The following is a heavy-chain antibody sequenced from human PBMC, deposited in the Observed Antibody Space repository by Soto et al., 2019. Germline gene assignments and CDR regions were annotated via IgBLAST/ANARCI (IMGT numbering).Heavy chain of an antibody. CDR1: GYTFTSNY. CDR3: VRGSSNWLWYFDL. D-gene: IGHD1-1*01. Sequence: QVHLVQSGAEVKEPGASVKLSCKASGYTFTSNYLFWVRQAPGQGLEWMGMINPSQSTTTYARNFQGRVAMTRDTSTSTIYMEVTRLRSEDTAVYYCVRGSSNWLWYFDLWGRGTLVTVSS. V-gene: IGHV1-46*03. J-gene: IGHJ2*01. CDR2: INPSQSTT.